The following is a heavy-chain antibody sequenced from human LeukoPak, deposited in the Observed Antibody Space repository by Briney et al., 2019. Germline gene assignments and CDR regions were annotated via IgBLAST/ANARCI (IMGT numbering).Heavy chain of an antibody. V-gene: IGHV1-2*02. CDR1: GYTFTGYS. CDR2: INPNSSDT. CDR3: ARLYGAGRIPSSPTRDDAFDP. Sequence: ASVKVSCKASGYTFTGYSMYWVRQAPGQGLEWMGWINPNSSDTNYVEKFQGRVTMTRDTSISTAYMELSSLKFDDTAMYYCARLYGAGRIPSSPTRDDAFDPWGQGTMVIVSS. D-gene: IGHD3-10*01. J-gene: IGHJ3*01.